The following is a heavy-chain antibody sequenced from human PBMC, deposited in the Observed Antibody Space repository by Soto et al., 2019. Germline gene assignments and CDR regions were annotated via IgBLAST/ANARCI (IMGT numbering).Heavy chain of an antibody. Sequence: QVQLQQWGAGLLKPSETLSLTCAVYGGSFSGYYWSWIRQPPGKGLEWIGEINHSGSTNYNPSLKSRVTISVDTSKNQFSLKLSSVTAADTAVYYCVRLNATYYFDYWGQGTLVTVSS. V-gene: IGHV4-34*01. CDR2: INHSGST. J-gene: IGHJ4*02. CDR3: VRLNATYYFDY. CDR1: GGSFSGYY.